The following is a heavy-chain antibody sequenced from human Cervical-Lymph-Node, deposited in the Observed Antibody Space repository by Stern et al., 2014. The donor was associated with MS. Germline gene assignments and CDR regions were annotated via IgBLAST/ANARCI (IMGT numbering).Heavy chain of an antibody. D-gene: IGHD6-13*01. CDR1: GFSLSNARMG. J-gene: IGHJ3*02. Sequence: QVTLKESGPVLVKPTETLTLTCTVSGFSLSNARMGVSWIRQPPGKALAWLAHILSNDEKTYSTSLKGRLTISKDTSKSQVVLTMTHMDPVDTGTYYCARMMQHLAGDAFDIWGQGTVVTVSS. CDR3: ARMMQHLAGDAFDI. V-gene: IGHV2-26*01. CDR2: ILSNDEK.